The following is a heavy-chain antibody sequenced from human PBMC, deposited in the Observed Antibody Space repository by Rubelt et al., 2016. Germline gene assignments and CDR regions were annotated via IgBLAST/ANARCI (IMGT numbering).Heavy chain of an antibody. J-gene: IGHJ4*02. Sequence: QVQLQESGPGLVKPSETLSLTCTVSGGSISSYYWTWIRQPPGKGLEWIGYVYSSGSTNYNPSLKRRVTISVDSSKNQFARKRSSMTAADTAVYYWAGRGGSSGYYYFDYSGQGTLVTVSS. CDR3: AGRGGSSGYYYFDY. V-gene: IGHV4-59*01. D-gene: IGHD3-22*01. CDR2: VYSSGST. CDR1: GGSISSYY.